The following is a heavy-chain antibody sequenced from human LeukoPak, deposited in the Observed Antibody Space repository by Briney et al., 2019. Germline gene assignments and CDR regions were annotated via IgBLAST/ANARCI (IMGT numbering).Heavy chain of an antibody. CDR2: SHYTGTT. CDR1: GDSITSYH. V-gene: IGHV4-59*01. CDR3: ARDTGRDGGFDY. Sequence: SETLSLTCTVSGDSITSYHWSLIRQPPGKGPEWIGFSHYTGTTNYSPSLRSRVTISVDTSKNQFSLKLSSVTAADTAVYYCARDTGRDGGFDYWGQGTLVTVSS. D-gene: IGHD1-1*01. J-gene: IGHJ4*02.